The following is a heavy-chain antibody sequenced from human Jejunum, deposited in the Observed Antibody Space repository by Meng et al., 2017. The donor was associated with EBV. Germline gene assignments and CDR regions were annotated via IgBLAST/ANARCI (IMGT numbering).Heavy chain of an antibody. Sequence: QVQLVQSGAEVKEPGASVKVSCKASGYTFTNYGVSWVRQAPGQGLEWMGRISAYNGNTDYAQKPQGRVTMTTDTPTSTAYMELRSLRSDDTAVYYCTILSHCDGGICYSYDYWGQGTLVTVSS. CDR2: ISAYNGNT. V-gene: IGHV1-18*01. CDR3: TILSHCDGGICYSYDY. J-gene: IGHJ4*02. CDR1: GYTFTNYG. D-gene: IGHD2-15*01.